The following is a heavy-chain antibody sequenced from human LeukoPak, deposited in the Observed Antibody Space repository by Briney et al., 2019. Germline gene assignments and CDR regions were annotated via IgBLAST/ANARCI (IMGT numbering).Heavy chain of an antibody. CDR2: ISYDGSNK. Sequence: GGSLRLSCAASGFTFSNYAMHWVRQAPGKGLEWVAVISYDGSNKYYADSVKGRFTISRDNSKNTLYLQMNSLRAEDTAVYYCAREGGAFDYWGQGTLVTVSS. V-gene: IGHV3-30*04. J-gene: IGHJ4*02. CDR3: AREGGAFDY. CDR1: GFTFSNYA. D-gene: IGHD3-16*01.